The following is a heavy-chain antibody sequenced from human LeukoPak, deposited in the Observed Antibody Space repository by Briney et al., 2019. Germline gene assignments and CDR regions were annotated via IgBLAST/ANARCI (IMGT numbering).Heavy chain of an antibody. J-gene: IGHJ4*02. CDR1: GFIFSNYA. CDR2: ISYDGCNK. D-gene: IGHD2-2*01. V-gene: IGHV3-30*04. Sequence: PGRSLRLSCAASGFIFSNYAMHWVRQAPGKGLEWVAVISYDGCNKYYADSVKGRFTISRDNSKNTLYLQMNSLRAEDTAVYYCGILQIVPVAMPFDYWGQGTLVTVSS. CDR3: GILQIVPVAMPFDY.